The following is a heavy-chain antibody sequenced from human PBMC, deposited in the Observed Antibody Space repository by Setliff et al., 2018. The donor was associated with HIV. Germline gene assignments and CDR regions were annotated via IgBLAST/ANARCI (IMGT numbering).Heavy chain of an antibody. Sequence: SETLSLTCTVSGGSISSSSYYWGWIRQPPGKGLEWIGSIYHSGNTFHNPALKSRVTISVHTSKNQFSLKLSSVTAADTAVYYCARRRSMPNNAFDIWGQGTMVTVSS. CDR3: ARRRSMPNNAFDI. D-gene: IGHD2-2*01. J-gene: IGHJ3*02. V-gene: IGHV4-39*07. CDR1: GGSISSSSYY. CDR2: IYHSGNT.